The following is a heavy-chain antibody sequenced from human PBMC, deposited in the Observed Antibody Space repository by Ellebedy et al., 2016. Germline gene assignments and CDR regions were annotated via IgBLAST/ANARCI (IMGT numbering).Heavy chain of an antibody. Sequence: GGSLRLXXAASGFTFTNSWMHWVRQAPGKGLVWVSRINSDGSSTSYADSVKGRFTISRDNAKNTLYLQMNSLRAEDTAVYYCASSYGSGSYKHWGQGTLVTVSS. J-gene: IGHJ1*01. D-gene: IGHD3-10*01. CDR3: ASSYGSGSYKH. CDR1: GFTFTNSW. CDR2: INSDGSST. V-gene: IGHV3-74*01.